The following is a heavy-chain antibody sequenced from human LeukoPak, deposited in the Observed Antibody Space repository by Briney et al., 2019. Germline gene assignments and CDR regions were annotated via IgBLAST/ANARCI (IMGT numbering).Heavy chain of an antibody. CDR3: AKAPSDQGSYYDEY. V-gene: IGHV3-23*01. J-gene: IGHJ4*02. D-gene: IGHD3-10*01. CDR2: ISGSGGST. CDR1: GFTFSSYA. Sequence: GGSLRLSCAASGFTFSSYARSWVRQAPGKGLEWVSAISGSGGSTYYADSVKGRFNITRDNSQNPLHLQTNRVSREDPAVYYCAKAPSDQGSYYDEYWGQETLVTVSS.